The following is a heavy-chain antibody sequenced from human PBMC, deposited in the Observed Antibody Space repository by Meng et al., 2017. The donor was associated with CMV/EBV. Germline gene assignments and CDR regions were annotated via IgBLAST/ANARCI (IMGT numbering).Heavy chain of an antibody. CDR2: MNPSSGDT. J-gene: IGHJ4*02. D-gene: IGHD1-14*01. CDR1: GYAFINYD. Sequence: RVSCNASGYAFINYDINWMRQAAGQGLEWMGWMNPSSGDTGYAPNFQDRVSISRDTSTGTAFMDLSSLRSDDTAVYYCARGRIFDHWGQGTLVTVSS. V-gene: IGHV1-8*03. CDR3: ARGRIFDH.